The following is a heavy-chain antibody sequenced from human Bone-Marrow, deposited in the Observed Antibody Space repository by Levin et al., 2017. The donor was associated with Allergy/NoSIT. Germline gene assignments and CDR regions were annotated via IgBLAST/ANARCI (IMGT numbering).Heavy chain of an antibody. CDR2: IFPTKST. CDR1: GASISSGRYY. CDR3: ARASYGSGTYYHYFDY. J-gene: IGHJ4*02. V-gene: IGHV4-61*02. D-gene: IGHD3-10*01. Sequence: SETLSLTCTVSGASISSGRYYWSWIRQSPAKGLEWIGRIFPTKSTNYNSSFKSRVTISLDKSKNQFSLSLRSATAADTAVYFCARASYGSGTYYHYFDYWGQGSLITVSS.